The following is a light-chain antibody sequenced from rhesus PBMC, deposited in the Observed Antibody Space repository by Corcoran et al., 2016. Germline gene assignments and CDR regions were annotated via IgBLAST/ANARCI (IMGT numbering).Light chain of an antibody. V-gene: IGKV3-42*01. J-gene: IGKJ1*01. CDR3: QQGNSIPPT. Sequence: EIVLTQSPTSMAVSQGERVTISCTASSSVNTSYLHWYQQKPGFPPRLLVYRTSSLASEVPAMFRGSGSGTSYTLTISSMEAEDAAHYYCQQGNSIPPTFGQGTKVEIK. CDR2: RTS. CDR1: SSVNTS.